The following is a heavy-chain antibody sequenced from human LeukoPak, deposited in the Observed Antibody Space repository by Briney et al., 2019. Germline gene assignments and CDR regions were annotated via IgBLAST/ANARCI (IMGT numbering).Heavy chain of an antibody. J-gene: IGHJ4*02. Sequence: GGSLRLSCAASGFTFSNYGMNWVRQASGKGLEWVSAISGSGDNTYYADSVKGRFTISRDNSKNTLHLQMNILRAEDTAVYYCEKANSITIFGVISPVDYWGQGTLVTVSS. CDR3: EKANSITIFGVISPVDY. CDR2: ISGSGDNT. V-gene: IGHV3-23*01. CDR1: GFTFSNYG. D-gene: IGHD3-3*01.